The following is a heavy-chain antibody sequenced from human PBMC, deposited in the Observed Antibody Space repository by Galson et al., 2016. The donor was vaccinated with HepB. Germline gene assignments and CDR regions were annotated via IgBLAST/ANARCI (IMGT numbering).Heavy chain of an antibody. CDR2: ISSSGRPI. CDR1: GFRFSDYY. V-gene: IGHV3-11*01. CDR3: ARMIPLYSSGWYVRGNGWFDP. Sequence: SLRLSCAASGFRFSDYYMSWIRQAPGKGLEWLSYISSSGRPIYYADSVKGRFTISRDNAKNSLYLQMNNLRGEGTAVYYCARMIPLYSSGWYVRGNGWFDPWGQGTLVTVSS. D-gene: IGHD6-19*01. J-gene: IGHJ5*02.